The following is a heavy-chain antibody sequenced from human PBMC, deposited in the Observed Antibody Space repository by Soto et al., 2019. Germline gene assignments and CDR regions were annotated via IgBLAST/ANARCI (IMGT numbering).Heavy chain of an antibody. D-gene: IGHD1-1*01. Sequence: GXSLRLSCAASGFTFNNYWMHWFRQAPGKGLVWVSRINTDGSRTNYADSVKGRSTISRDNAKNTLYLQMDSLRAEDTAVYYCAKVATGSYNWFDPWGQGTLVTVSS. CDR1: GFTFNNYW. J-gene: IGHJ5*02. CDR3: AKVATGSYNWFDP. CDR2: INTDGSRT. V-gene: IGHV3-74*01.